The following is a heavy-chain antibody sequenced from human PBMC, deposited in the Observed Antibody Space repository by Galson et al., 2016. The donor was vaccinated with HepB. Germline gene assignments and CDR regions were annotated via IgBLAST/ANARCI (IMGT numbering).Heavy chain of an antibody. CDR1: GDSITSLY. Sequence: ETLSLTCTVSGDSITSLYWSWVRQPPGKGMEWIGYIYYRGSTNYNPSFESRVIISIDTSKKHFSLKLNSVTAADTAVYYCARLGGGYCSSTNCYGYFQLWGQGTLVTVAS. V-gene: IGHV4-59*08. CDR2: IYYRGST. CDR3: ARLGGGYCSSTNCYGYFQL. J-gene: IGHJ1*01. D-gene: IGHD2-2*01.